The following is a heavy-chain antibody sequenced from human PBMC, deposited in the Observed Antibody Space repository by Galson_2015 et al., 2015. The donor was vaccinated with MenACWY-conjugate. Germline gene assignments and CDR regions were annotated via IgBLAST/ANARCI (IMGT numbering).Heavy chain of an antibody. J-gene: IGHJ3*02. V-gene: IGHV3-7*03. CDR3: ARDKSSSSWYWGVAFDI. CDR1: GFTFSSYW. D-gene: IGHD6-13*01. CDR2: IKQDGSEK. Sequence: SLRLSCAASGFTFSSYWMSWVRQAPGKGLEWVANIKQDGSEKYYVDSVKGRFTISRDNAKNSLYLQMNSLRAEDTAVYYCARDKSSSSWYWGVAFDIWGQGTMVTVSS.